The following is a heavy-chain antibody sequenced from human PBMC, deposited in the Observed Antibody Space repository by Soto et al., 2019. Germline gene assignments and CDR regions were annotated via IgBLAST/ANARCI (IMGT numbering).Heavy chain of an antibody. D-gene: IGHD3-3*01. J-gene: IGHJ6*02. Sequence: PGGSLRLSCAASGFTFSSYWMSWVRQAPGKGLEWVANIKQDGSEKYYVDSVKGRFTISRDNAKNSLYLQMNGLRAEDTAVYYCARALRGDFWSGYYKGYYYYGMDVWGQGTTVTVSS. CDR2: IKQDGSEK. CDR3: ARALRGDFWSGYYKGYYYYGMDV. CDR1: GFTFSSYW. V-gene: IGHV3-7*01.